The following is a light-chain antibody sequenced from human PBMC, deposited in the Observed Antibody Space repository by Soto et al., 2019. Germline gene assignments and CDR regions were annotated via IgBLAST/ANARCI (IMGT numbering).Light chain of an antibody. CDR3: SSYTSRNTLV. CDR1: SSDVGLYNY. V-gene: IGLV2-14*01. Sequence: QSALTQPASMSGSPGQSITISCTGTSSDVGLYNYVSWYQQHPGKAPKLMIFEVTNRPSGVSNRVSGSKSDNTASLTISGLQPEDEADYYCSSYTSRNTLVFGGGTKLTVL. CDR2: EVT. J-gene: IGLJ2*01.